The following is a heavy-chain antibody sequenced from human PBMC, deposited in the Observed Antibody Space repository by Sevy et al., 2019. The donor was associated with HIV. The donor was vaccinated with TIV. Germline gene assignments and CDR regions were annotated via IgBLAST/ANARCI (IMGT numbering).Heavy chain of an antibody. CDR3: ARGFYYDSSGYYGDYGMDV. J-gene: IGHJ6*02. CDR2: IWYDGSNK. CDR1: GFTFSSYG. D-gene: IGHD3-22*01. V-gene: IGHV3-33*01. Sequence: GGSLRLSCAASGFTFSSYGRHWVRQAPGKGLEWVAVIWYDGSNKYYADSVKGRFTISRDNSKNTLYLQMNSLRAEDTAVYYCARGFYYDSSGYYGDYGMDVWGQGTTVTVSS.